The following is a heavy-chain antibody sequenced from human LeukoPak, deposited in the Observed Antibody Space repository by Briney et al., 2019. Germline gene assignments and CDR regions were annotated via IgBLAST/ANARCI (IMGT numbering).Heavy chain of an antibody. V-gene: IGHV3-15*01. J-gene: IGHJ4*02. CDR3: ATALPGVGF. D-gene: IGHD3-3*01. Sequence: GGSLRLSCAASGITFISAWMNWVRQAPGKGLEWVGRIKSKTDGGTAEHAAPVKGRFIISRDDSKNTLYLQMNSLNSDDTGVYYCATALPGVGFWGQGTLVTASS. CDR2: IKSKTDGGTA. CDR1: GITFISAW.